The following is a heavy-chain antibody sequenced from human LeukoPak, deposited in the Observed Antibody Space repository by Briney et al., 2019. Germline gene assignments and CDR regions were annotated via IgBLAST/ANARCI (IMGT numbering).Heavy chain of an antibody. Sequence: VASVKVSCKASGYTFTSNYIHWVRQAPGQGLEWTGWISANDGNTDYPQKLQGRVTMTTDTSTSTAYMELRSLRSDDTAVYYCARESHVTREDYWGQGTLVTVSS. CDR3: ARESHVTREDY. CDR1: GYTFTSNY. J-gene: IGHJ4*02. V-gene: IGHV1-18*04. CDR2: ISANDGNT. D-gene: IGHD3-10*01.